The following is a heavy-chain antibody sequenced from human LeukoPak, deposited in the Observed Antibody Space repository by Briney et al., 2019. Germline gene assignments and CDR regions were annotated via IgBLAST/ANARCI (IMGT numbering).Heavy chain of an antibody. J-gene: IGHJ5*02. D-gene: IGHD6-13*01. Sequence: SETLSLTCAVYGGSFSGYYWSWIRQPPGKGLEWIGEINHSGSTNYNPSLKSRVTISVDTSKNQFSLKLSSVTAADTAVYYCARRPGIAAAGTAWFDPWGQGTLVTVSS. CDR1: GGSFSGYY. CDR2: INHSGST. V-gene: IGHV4-34*01. CDR3: ARRPGIAAAGTAWFDP.